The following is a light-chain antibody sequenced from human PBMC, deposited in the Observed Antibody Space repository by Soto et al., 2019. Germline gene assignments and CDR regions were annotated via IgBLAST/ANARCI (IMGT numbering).Light chain of an antibody. V-gene: IGKV3-11*01. CDR1: QSVGSY. Sequence: EIVLTQSPATLSLSPGERATLSCRASQSVGSYLAWYQQKPGQAPRLLICDASNRATDIPARFSGSRSETDFTLTVSSLEPEDFAGYYCQQRSDWHLTFGGGTTVEIK. CDR2: DAS. CDR3: QQRSDWHLT. J-gene: IGKJ4*01.